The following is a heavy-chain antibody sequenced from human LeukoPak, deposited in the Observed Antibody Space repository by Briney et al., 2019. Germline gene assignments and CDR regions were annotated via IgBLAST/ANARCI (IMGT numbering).Heavy chain of an antibody. CDR2: ISWNSGSI. V-gene: IGHV3-9*01. Sequence: GRSLRLSCAASGFTFDDYAMHWVRHAPGKGLEWVSGISWNSGSIGYADSVKGRFTISRDNTKSSLYLQMNSPRADDTAIYYCARAYHVAFDIWGQGTMVTVSS. D-gene: IGHD2-2*01. J-gene: IGHJ3*02. CDR3: ARAYHVAFDI. CDR1: GFTFDDYA.